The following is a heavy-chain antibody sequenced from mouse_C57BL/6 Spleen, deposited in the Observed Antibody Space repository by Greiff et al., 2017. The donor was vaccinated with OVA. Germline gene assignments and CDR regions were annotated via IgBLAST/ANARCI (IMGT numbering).Heavy chain of an antibody. CDR2: IYPRSGNT. Sequence: VKLMESGAELARPGASVKLSCKASGYTFTSYGISWVKQRTGQGLEWIGEIYPRSGNTYYNEKFKGKATLTADKSSSTAYMELRSLTSEDSAVYFCARCTTVVATDFDVWGTGTTVTVSS. D-gene: IGHD1-1*01. CDR1: GYTFTSYG. V-gene: IGHV1-81*01. J-gene: IGHJ1*03. CDR3: ARCTTVVATDFDV.